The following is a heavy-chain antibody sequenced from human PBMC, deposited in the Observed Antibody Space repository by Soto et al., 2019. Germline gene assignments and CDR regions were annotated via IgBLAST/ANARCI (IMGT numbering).Heavy chain of an antibody. CDR3: ARDCSSTSCYDVCDY. D-gene: IGHD2-2*01. Sequence: SVTLSLTCTVSGGSISSSYWSWIRQPAGKGLEWIGRIYASGSTNYNPSLKSRVTMSVDTSKNQFSLKLRTVTAADTAVYYCARDCSSTSCYDVCDYWGQGNLVPVPS. V-gene: IGHV4-4*07. CDR2: IYASGST. CDR1: GGSISSSY. J-gene: IGHJ4*02.